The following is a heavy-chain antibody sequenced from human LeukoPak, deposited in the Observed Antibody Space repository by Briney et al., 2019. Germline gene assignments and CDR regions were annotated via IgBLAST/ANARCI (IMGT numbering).Heavy chain of an antibody. V-gene: IGHV3-33*01. CDR1: GFTFSSFG. CDR3: ARNWGLDY. CDR2: IWYDASNK. J-gene: IGHJ4*02. Sequence: PGGSLRLSCAASGFTFSSFGVHWVRQAPGKGLEWVAVIWYDASNKYYADSVKGRFTISRDNSKNMVFLQMDSLGAEDMAVYYCARNWGLDYWGQGTLVTVSS. D-gene: IGHD7-27*01.